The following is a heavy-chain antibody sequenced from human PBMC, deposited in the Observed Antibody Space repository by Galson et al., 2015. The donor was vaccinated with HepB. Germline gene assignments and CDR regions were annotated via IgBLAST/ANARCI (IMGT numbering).Heavy chain of an antibody. CDR1: GYNFITSA. J-gene: IGHJ4*02. CDR2: INAGNGNT. D-gene: IGHD2-15*01. Sequence: SVKVSCKASGYNFITSATQWARQAPGQRLEWMGWINAGNGNTRYSQKFQGRVTITRDTSASTVYLELSSLRSGDTAVYYCANSIRNYFDYWGQGTLVTVSS. CDR3: ANSIRNYFDY. V-gene: IGHV1-3*01.